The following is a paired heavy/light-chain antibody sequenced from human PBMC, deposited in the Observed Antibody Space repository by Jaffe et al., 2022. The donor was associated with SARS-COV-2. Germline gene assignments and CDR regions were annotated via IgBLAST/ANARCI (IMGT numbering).Light chain of an antibody. CDR1: QSVLYNSNNRNY. V-gene: IGKV4-1*01. Sequence: DIVMTQSPDSLAVSLGERATINCKSSQSVLYNSNNRNYLTWYQQKPGQPPKLLIYWASTRESGVPDRFSGSGSGTDFTLTISSLQAEDVAVYYCQQYYTTPYTFGQGTRLEI. CDR3: QQYYTTPYT. J-gene: IGKJ2*01. CDR2: WAS.
Heavy chain of an antibody. CDR3: ARDYGASGVGSFDH. D-gene: IGHD3-10*01. CDR1: GGSISSGGFY. J-gene: IGHJ4*02. V-gene: IGHV4-31*03. CDR2: ISASGST. Sequence: QVHLQESGPGLVEPSHTLSLTCTVSGGSISSGGFYWNWIRQHPGKGLEWIGFISASGSTKYNPPFTGRVSISVDTSKNQFSLSLNSVTAADTAVYYCARDYGASGVGSFDHWGQGTLVTVSS.